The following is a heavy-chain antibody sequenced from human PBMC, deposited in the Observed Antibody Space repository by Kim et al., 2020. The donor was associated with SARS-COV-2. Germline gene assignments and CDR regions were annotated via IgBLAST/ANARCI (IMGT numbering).Heavy chain of an antibody. V-gene: IGHV3-30-3*01. Sequence: GGSLRLSCAASGFTFSSYAMHWVRQAPGKGLEWVAVISYDGSNKYYADSVKGRFTISRDNSKNTLYLQMNSLRAEDTAVYYCAREGEWELLRYYYYMD. CDR1: GFTFSSYA. D-gene: IGHD1-26*01. J-gene: IGHJ6*03. CDR3: AREGEWELLRYYYYMD. CDR2: ISYDGSNK.